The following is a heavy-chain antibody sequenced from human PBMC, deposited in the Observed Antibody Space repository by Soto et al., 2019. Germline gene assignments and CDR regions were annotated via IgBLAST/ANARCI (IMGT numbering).Heavy chain of an antibody. CDR1: GGSISSYF. CDR2: IYYSGST. Sequence: VKTSETLSLTCTVSGGSISSYFWSWIRQPPGKGLEWIGYIYYSGSTNYNPSLKSRVTISVDTSKNQFSLKLSSVTAADTAVYYCARGVRYFDYWGQGTLVTVSS. D-gene: IGHD3-10*01. CDR3: ARGVRYFDY. J-gene: IGHJ4*02. V-gene: IGHV4-59*01.